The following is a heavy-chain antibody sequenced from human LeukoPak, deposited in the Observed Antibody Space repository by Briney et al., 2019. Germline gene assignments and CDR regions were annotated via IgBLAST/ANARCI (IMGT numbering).Heavy chain of an antibody. V-gene: IGHV4-61*01. CDR3: ARGPIRDHYYYYYMDV. CDR1: GYSISSGNY. J-gene: IGHJ6*03. D-gene: IGHD3-3*02. CDR2: IYYSGST. Sequence: PSETLSLTCSVSGYSISSGNYWGLIRQPPGKGLEWIGYIYYSGSTNYNPSLKSRVTISVDTSKNQFSLKLSSVTAADTAVYYCARGPIRDHYYYYYMDVWGKGTTVTISS.